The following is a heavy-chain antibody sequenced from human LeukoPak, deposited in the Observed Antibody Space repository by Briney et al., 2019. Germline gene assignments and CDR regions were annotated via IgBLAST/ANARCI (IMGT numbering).Heavy chain of an antibody. V-gene: IGHV4-38-2*02. CDR3: ARHLRVTMVRGAPSPGGFDY. CDR2: IYHSGST. D-gene: IGHD3-10*01. CDR1: GYSISSGYY. J-gene: IGHJ4*02. Sequence: PSETLSLTCTVSGYSISSGYYWGWIRQPPGKGLEWIGSIYHSGSTYYNPSLKSRVTISVDTSKNQFSLKLSSVTAADTAVYYCARHLRVTMVRGAPSPGGFDYWGQGTLVTVSS.